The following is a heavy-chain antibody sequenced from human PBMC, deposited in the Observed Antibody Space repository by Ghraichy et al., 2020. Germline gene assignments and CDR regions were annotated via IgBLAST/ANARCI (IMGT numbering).Heavy chain of an antibody. Sequence: GGSLRLSCVGSGFSFSSYSMNWVRQSPGKGLEWVSYITSSSRTISYADSVRGRFTISRDNAQTSLYLQMTSLRDEDKAVYYCARGSTVARFFYYDGMDVWGQGTTVTVSS. V-gene: IGHV3-48*02. D-gene: IGHD4-23*01. CDR1: GFSFSSYS. J-gene: IGHJ6*02. CDR3: ARGSTVARFFYYDGMDV. CDR2: ITSSSRTI.